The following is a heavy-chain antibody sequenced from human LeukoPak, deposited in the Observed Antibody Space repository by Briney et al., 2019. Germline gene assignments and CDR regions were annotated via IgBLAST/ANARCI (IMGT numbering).Heavy chain of an antibody. CDR2: INHSGST. V-gene: IGHV4-34*01. Sequence: SETLSLTCAVYGGSFSGYYWSWIRQPPGKGLEWSGEINHSGSTNYNPSLKSRVTISVDTSKNQCALKLGSVTAADTAVYYCARGVKALFWGQGTMVTVSS. D-gene: IGHD3-16*02. CDR3: ARGVKALF. CDR1: GGSFSGYY. J-gene: IGHJ3*01.